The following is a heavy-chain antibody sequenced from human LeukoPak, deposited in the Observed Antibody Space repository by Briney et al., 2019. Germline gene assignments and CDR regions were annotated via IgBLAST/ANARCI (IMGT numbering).Heavy chain of an antibody. CDR2: IHHSGST. J-gene: IGHJ4*02. CDR3: ARGVDSSGLFDY. D-gene: IGHD3-22*01. V-gene: IGHV4-31*03. CDR1: GGSISSGNYY. Sequence: SETLSLTCTVSGGSISSGNYYWSWIRQHPGKGLEWIGYIHHSGSTYYNPSLKSRVTISVDTSKNQFSLKLSSVTAANTAVYYCARGVDSSGLFDYWGQGTLVTVSS.